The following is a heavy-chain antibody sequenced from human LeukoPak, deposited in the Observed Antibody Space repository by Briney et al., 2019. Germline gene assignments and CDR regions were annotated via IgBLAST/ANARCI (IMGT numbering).Heavy chain of an antibody. CDR3: ARWAHDCGFNY. Sequence: GGSLRLSCAASGFTVSSNYMSWVRQAPGKGLEWVSVIYSGGSTYYADSVKGRLTISRDNAKNSLYLQMNSLRAEDTAVYYCARWAHDCGFNYWGQGTLVTVSS. CDR2: IYSGGST. V-gene: IGHV3-53*01. CDR1: GFTVSSNY. D-gene: IGHD4-17*01. J-gene: IGHJ4*02.